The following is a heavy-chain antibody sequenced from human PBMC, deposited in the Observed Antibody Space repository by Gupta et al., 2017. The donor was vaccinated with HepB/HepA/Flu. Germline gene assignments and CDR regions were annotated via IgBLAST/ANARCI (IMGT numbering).Heavy chain of an antibody. CDR2: ISSSGTTI. J-gene: IGHJ4*02. D-gene: IGHD6-19*01. CDR1: GFTFSSSE. CDR3: ARHAPVAGLDY. Sequence: EVQLVESGGGLVQPGRSLSLSCAASGFTFSSSEITWVRQAPGKGLEWVSYISSSGTTIYYADSVKGRFTISRDNAKNSLYLQMNSLRAEDTAIYYCARHAPVAGLDYWGQGTLVTVSS. V-gene: IGHV3-48*03.